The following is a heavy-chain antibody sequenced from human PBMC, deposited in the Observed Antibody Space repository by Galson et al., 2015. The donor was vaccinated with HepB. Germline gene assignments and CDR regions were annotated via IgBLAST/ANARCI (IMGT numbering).Heavy chain of an antibody. Sequence: SLRLSCAASGFTFSSYGMHWVRQAPGKGLEWVAVIWYDGSNKYYADSVKGRFTISRDNSKNTLYLQMNSLRAEDTAVYYCARDGYCSSTSCYPDYWGQGTLVTVSS. V-gene: IGHV3-33*01. CDR1: GFTFSSYG. J-gene: IGHJ4*02. CDR2: IWYDGSNK. CDR3: ARDGYCSSTSCYPDY. D-gene: IGHD2-2*03.